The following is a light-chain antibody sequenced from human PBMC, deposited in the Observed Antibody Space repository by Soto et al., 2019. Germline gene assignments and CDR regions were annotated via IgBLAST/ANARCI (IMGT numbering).Light chain of an antibody. CDR3: QQYGRSPNT. CDR2: STS. V-gene: IGKV3-20*01. Sequence: EVVLTQSPGTLSLSPGERATLSCRASQSVSSTYLAWYQQKPGQSPRLLIYSTSSRATAIPDRFSGSGSGTDFTLTISRLEPEDFAVHYCQQYGRSPNTFGQGTKLEI. J-gene: IGKJ2*01. CDR1: QSVSSTY.